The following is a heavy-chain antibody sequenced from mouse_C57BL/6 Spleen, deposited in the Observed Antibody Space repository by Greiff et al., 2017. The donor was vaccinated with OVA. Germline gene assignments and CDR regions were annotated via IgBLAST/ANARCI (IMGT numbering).Heavy chain of an antibody. CDR2: IYPGSGNT. Sequence: QVQLKESGAELVRPGASVKLSCKASGYTFTDYYINWVKQRPGQGLEWIARIYPGSGNTYYNEKFKGKATLTAEKSSSTAYMQLSSLTSEDSAVYFCARIGYYGSSLYYFDYWGQGTTLTVSS. D-gene: IGHD1-1*01. CDR1: GYTFTDYY. CDR3: ARIGYYGSSLYYFDY. J-gene: IGHJ2*01. V-gene: IGHV1-76*01.